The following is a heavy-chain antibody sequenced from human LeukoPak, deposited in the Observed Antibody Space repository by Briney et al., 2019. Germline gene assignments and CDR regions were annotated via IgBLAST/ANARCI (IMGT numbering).Heavy chain of an antibody. CDR2: INPNSGGT. CDR3: ARERWQKYYYDSSGPDEGAFDI. V-gene: IGHV1-2*02. Sequence: ASVKVSCTASGYTFTGYYMHWVRQAPGQGPEWMGWINPNSGGTNYQGRVTMTRDTSISTAYMELSRLRSDDTAVYYCARERWQKYYYDSSGPDEGAFDIWGQGTMVTVSS. J-gene: IGHJ3*02. CDR1: GYTFTGYY. D-gene: IGHD3-22*01.